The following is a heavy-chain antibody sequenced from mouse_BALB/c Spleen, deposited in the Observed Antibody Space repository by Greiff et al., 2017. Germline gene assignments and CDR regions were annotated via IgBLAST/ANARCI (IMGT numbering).Heavy chain of an antibody. J-gene: IGHJ3*01. CDR2: IYPGSGST. V-gene: IGHV1-55*01. Sequence: VQLQQPGAELVKPGTSVKLSCKASGYTFTSYWINWVKLRPGQGLEWIGDIYPGSGSTNYNEKFKSKATLTVDTSSSTAYMQLSSLASEDSALYYCASPYGSSLWFAYWGQGTLVTVSA. D-gene: IGHD1-1*01. CDR3: ASPYGSSLWFAY. CDR1: GYTFTSYW.